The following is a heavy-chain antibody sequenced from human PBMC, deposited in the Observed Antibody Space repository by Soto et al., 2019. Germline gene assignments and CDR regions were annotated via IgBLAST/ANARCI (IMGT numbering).Heavy chain of an antibody. CDR3: ARVAGR. CDR1: GASINICDYY. D-gene: IGHD6-19*01. Sequence: SETLSLTCTVSGASINICDYYWTWIRQTQGKGLEWIGNIHHSATTNYNPSLRSRLTLSFNTTNNQFSLNLNSVAVAATAVYFCARVAGRGGQGTLVIGS. J-gene: IGHJ4*02. CDR2: IHHSATT. V-gene: IGHV4-30-4*01.